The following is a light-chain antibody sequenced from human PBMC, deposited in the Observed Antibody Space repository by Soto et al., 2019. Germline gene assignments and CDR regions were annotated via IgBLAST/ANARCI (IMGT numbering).Light chain of an antibody. Sequence: EIVLTQSPATLSLSPGEGATLSCRASQSVNTYLAWYQQKPGQAPRLLIYDGFNRASGIPARFSGSGSGTNFTITISCLAPDEFAVYYCQQGGSFGGGTKVEI. V-gene: IGKV3-11*01. CDR1: QSVNTY. CDR2: DGF. J-gene: IGKJ4*01. CDR3: QQGGS.